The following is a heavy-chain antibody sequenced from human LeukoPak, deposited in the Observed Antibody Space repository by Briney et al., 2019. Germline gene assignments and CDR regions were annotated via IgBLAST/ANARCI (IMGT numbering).Heavy chain of an antibody. D-gene: IGHD3-3*01. J-gene: IGHJ6*02. V-gene: IGHV3-15*01. CDR2: IKSKTDGGTT. CDR3: TTDFWSGYLFMDV. CDR1: GFTFSNAW. Sequence: GGSLRLSCAASGFTFSNAWMSWVRQAPGKGLEWVGRIKSKTDGGTTDYAAPVKGRFTISRDDSKNTLYLQMNSLKTEDTAVYYCTTDFWSGYLFMDVWGQGTTVTVSS.